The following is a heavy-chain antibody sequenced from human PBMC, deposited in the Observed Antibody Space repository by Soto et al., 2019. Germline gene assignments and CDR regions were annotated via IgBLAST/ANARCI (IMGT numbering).Heavy chain of an antibody. CDR3: TTPRSIAVASDAFDI. CDR2: IKSKTDGGTT. D-gene: IGHD6-19*01. CDR1: GFTFSNAW. J-gene: IGHJ3*02. V-gene: IGHV3-15*01. Sequence: PGGSLRLSCAASGFTFSNAWMSWVRQAPGKGLEWVGRIKSKTDGGTTDYAAPVKGRFTISRDDSKNTLYLQMNSLKTEDTAVYYCTTPRSIAVASDAFDIWGQGTMVTVXS.